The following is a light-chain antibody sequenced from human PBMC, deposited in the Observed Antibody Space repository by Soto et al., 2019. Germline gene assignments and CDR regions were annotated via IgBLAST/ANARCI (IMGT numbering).Light chain of an antibody. CDR2: DAS. CDR3: QHYNIYSPWT. Sequence: IQMTQSPSTLSASVGDRVTLTCRASQSINAWLAWYQQKPGKAPKLLIYDASSLQSGVPSRFSGSGPGTEFTLTISGLQPDDFATYYCQHYNIYSPWTFGQGTKVEI. V-gene: IGKV1-5*01. J-gene: IGKJ1*01. CDR1: QSINAW.